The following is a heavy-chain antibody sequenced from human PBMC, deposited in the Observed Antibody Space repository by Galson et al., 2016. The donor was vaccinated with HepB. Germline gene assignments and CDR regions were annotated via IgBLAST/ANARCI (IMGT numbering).Heavy chain of an antibody. Sequence: SVKVSCKASGFTFTSSAVQWVRQARGQRLEWMGWIVVGRGNTNYAQKFQERVTITRYLSTTTVYMELSSLRSDDTAMYYCAADAYGDFYFGYWCQGTLVTVSA. CDR1: GFTFTSSA. D-gene: IGHD4-17*01. CDR3: AADAYGDFYFGY. V-gene: IGHV1-58*01. J-gene: IGHJ4*02. CDR2: IVVGRGNT.